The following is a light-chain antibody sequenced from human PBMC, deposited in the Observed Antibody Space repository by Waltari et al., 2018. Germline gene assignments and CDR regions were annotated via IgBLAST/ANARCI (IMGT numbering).Light chain of an antibody. CDR3: AAWDETLNTFL. J-gene: IGLJ1*01. Sequence: QSVLTQPPSASGAPGQTITISCSGGGSNIGRNYVYWYQQFPGRAPRLIIHNNDQRPSGVPDRFSGSKSGISGSLAISGLRSDDEADYYCAAWDETLNTFLFGTGTKV. CDR2: NND. V-gene: IGLV1-47*01. CDR1: GSNIGRNY.